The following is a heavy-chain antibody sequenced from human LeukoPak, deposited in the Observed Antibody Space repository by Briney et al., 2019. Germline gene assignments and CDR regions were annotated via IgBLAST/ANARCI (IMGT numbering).Heavy chain of an antibody. V-gene: IGHV1-2*02. J-gene: IGHJ4*02. D-gene: IGHD3-10*01. Sequence: VSVKVSCKASGYTFTGYYMHWVRQAPGQGLEWMGWINPNSGGTNYAQKFQGRVTMTRDTSISTAYMELSRLRSDDTAVYYCARGYYYGSGSYSPNYWGQGTLVTVSS. CDR3: ARGYYYGSGSYSPNY. CDR2: INPNSGGT. CDR1: GYTFTGYY.